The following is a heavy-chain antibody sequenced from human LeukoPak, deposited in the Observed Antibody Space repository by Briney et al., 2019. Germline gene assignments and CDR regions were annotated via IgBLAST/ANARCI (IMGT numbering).Heavy chain of an antibody. Sequence: ASVKVSCKAFGYTFTSYGISWVRQAPGQGLEWMGWISAYNGNTNYAQNLLGRATMTTDTSTSAAYMELRSLRSDDTAVYYCARGKPPPSGSSDYWGQGTLVTVSS. J-gene: IGHJ4*02. CDR1: GYTFTSYG. CDR3: ARGKPPPSGSSDY. D-gene: IGHD1-26*01. CDR2: ISAYNGNT. V-gene: IGHV1-18*01.